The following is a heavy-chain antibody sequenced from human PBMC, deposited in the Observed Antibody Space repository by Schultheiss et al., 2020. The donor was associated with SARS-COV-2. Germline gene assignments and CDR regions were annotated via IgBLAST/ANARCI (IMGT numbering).Heavy chain of an antibody. CDR1: GGTFSSYA. D-gene: IGHD4-11*01. V-gene: IGHV1-69*05. Sequence: SVKVSCKASGGTFSSYAISWVRQAPGQGLEWMGGIIPIFGTANYAQKLQGRVTMTTDTSTSTAYMELRSLRSDDTAVYYCARDVIIPSHSNYNYYYGMDVWGQGTTVTVSS. J-gene: IGHJ6*02. CDR2: IIPIFGTA. CDR3: ARDVIIPSHSNYNYYYGMDV.